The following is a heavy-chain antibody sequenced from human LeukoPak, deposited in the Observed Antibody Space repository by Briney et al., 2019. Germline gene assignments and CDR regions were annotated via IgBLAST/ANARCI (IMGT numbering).Heavy chain of an antibody. J-gene: IGHJ4*02. Sequence: ASVKVSCKASGYTFSSYYVHWVRQAPGQGLEWMGIINPSGGSTSYAQKFQGRVSMTRDMSTSTVYMELSSLRSEDTAVYYCAREAYDFFDYWGQGTLVTVSS. V-gene: IGHV1-46*01. CDR3: AREAYDFFDY. CDR1: GYTFSSYY. CDR2: INPSGGST. D-gene: IGHD3/OR15-3a*01.